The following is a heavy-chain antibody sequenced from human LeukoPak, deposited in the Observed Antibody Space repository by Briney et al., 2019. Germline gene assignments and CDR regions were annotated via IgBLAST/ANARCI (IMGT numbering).Heavy chain of an antibody. CDR3: ASSELSSSFDY. Sequence: GGSLRLSCAASGFTVSSNYMSWVRQAPGKGLEWVSVIYSGGSTYYADSVKGRFTISRDNSKNTLYLQMNSLRAEDTAVYYCASSELSSSFDYWGQGTLVTVSS. CDR1: GFTVSSNY. CDR2: IYSGGST. D-gene: IGHD6-13*01. J-gene: IGHJ4*02. V-gene: IGHV3-66*01.